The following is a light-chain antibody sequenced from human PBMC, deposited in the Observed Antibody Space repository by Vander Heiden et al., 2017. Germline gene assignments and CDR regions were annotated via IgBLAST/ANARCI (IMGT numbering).Light chain of an antibody. J-gene: IGKJ4*01. CDR2: GAS. CDR3: QQYGSSLPS. Sequence: IVFTPSPSSLSLSPGERATLSCRSSDTIFNNNLAWYQQQSGQAPRLLIFGASTRTTGTPDRFSGGGSGTDFTLTISELEPEDSAVYHCQQYGSSLPSFGGGTKVRIK. CDR1: DTIFNNN. V-gene: IGKV3-20*01.